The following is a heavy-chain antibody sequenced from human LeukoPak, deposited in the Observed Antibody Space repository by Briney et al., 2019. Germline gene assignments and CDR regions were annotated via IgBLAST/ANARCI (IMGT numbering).Heavy chain of an antibody. CDR3: ARNNYGSGSYWFDP. CDR1: GYTFTSYG. Sequence: ASVKVSCKASGYTFTSYGISWVRQAPGQGLEWMGWISAYNGNTNYAQKLQGRVTMTTDTSTSTAYMELRSLRSDDTAVYYCARNNYGSGSYWFDPWGQGTLVTVSS. J-gene: IGHJ5*02. D-gene: IGHD3-10*01. CDR2: ISAYNGNT. V-gene: IGHV1-18*01.